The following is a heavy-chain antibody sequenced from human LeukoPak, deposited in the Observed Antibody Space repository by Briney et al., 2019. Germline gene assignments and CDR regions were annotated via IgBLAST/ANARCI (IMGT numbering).Heavy chain of an antibody. CDR2: IYPSGDST. CDR1: GFTFSSYS. CDR3: AKDVVPDSGWDLDY. D-gene: IGHD6-19*01. V-gene: IGHV3-23*01. J-gene: IGHJ4*02. Sequence: GGSLRLSCAASGFTFSSYSMTWVRQGPGKGLEWVSSIYPSGDSTFYADSVKGRFTISRDNSKNTLYLQMSSLRTEDTAIYYCAKDVVPDSGWDLDYWGQGTLVTVSS.